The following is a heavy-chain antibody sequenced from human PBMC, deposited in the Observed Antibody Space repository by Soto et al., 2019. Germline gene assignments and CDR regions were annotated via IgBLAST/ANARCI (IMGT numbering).Heavy chain of an antibody. CDR3: ARDRGVAPPVAGNTHYYYYMDV. V-gene: IGHV1-18*01. CDR2: ISAFNGNT. CDR1: GYSFTNYG. J-gene: IGHJ6*03. D-gene: IGHD6-19*01. Sequence: QDQLVQSGAEVKKPGASVTVSCKASGYSFTNYGITWVRQAPGQGLEWMGWISAFNGNTHYAQKLQGRVTMTTDAYTSTAYMELRSLRSDDTAVYYCARDRGVAPPVAGNTHYYYYMDVWGKGTTVIVSS.